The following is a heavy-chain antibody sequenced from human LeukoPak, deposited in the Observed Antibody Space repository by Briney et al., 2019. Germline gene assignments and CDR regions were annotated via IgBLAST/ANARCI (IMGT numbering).Heavy chain of an antibody. D-gene: IGHD1-14*01. V-gene: IGHV3-23*01. CDR3: AKDKGAVTGTFDY. CDR1: GFTFSNCV. J-gene: IGHJ4*02. Sequence: GGSLRLSCAASGFTFSNCVMSWVRQAPGKGLEWVSGLTGGGGGTSYADSVKGRFTISRDNSKNTLYLQMNSLRAEDTAVYYCAKDKGAVTGTFDYWGQGTLVTVSS. CDR2: LTGGGGGT.